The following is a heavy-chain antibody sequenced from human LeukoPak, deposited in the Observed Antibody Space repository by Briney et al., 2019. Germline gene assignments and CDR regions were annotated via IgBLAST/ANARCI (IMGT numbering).Heavy chain of an antibody. Sequence: SETLSLTCTVSGGSISSNYWSWIRQPPGNGLEWIGYIYYSGSTNYNPSLKSRVTVSVDTSKNQFSLKLNSVTAADTAVYYCARSLSSAWYAYDYWGQGTLVTVYS. CDR3: ARSLSSAWYAYDY. J-gene: IGHJ4*02. V-gene: IGHV4-59*01. D-gene: IGHD6-19*01. CDR1: GGSISSNY. CDR2: IYYSGST.